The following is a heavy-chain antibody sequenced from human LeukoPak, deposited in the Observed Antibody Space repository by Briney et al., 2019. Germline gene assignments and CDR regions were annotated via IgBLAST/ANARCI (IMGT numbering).Heavy chain of an antibody. V-gene: IGHV1-18*01. D-gene: IGHD3-10*01. CDR1: GYTFTSYG. CDR3: ASHRPYGSGSYNWFDP. J-gene: IGHJ5*02. CDR2: INTYNGNT. Sequence: ASVKVSCKASGYTFTSYGISWVRQAPGQGLEWMGWINTYNGNTNYAQKPQGRVTMTTDTSTSTAYMELRSLRSDDTAVYYCASHRPYGSGSYNWFDPWGQGTLVTVSS.